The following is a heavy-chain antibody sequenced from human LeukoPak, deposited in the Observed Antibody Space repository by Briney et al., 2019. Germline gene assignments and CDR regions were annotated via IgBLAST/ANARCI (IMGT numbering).Heavy chain of an antibody. Sequence: PGGSLRLSCAASGFTVSHNEMSWVRQAPGKGLECVSSISGGSTYYADSRKGRFTISTDNSKNTVYLQMSSLRTEDTSLYYCARDPRGPTGYDSPSRDTFDYWGQGTLVTVSS. CDR1: GFTVSHNE. D-gene: IGHD3-22*01. J-gene: IGHJ4*02. CDR2: ISGGST. CDR3: ARDPRGPTGYDSPSRDTFDY. V-gene: IGHV3-38-3*01.